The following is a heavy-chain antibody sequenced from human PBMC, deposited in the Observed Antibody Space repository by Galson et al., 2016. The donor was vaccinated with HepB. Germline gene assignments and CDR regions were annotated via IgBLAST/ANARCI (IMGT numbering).Heavy chain of an antibody. Sequence: QTPGKGLEWVGRIKSKTDGGTTYYAAPVKDRFTVSRDDSKNTLFLQMNSLKTEDTAVYYCTTDNYGGPDNWGQGTLVTVSS. V-gene: IGHV3-15*01. CDR2: IKSKTDGGTT. CDR3: TTDNYGGPDN. D-gene: IGHD4-23*01. J-gene: IGHJ4*02.